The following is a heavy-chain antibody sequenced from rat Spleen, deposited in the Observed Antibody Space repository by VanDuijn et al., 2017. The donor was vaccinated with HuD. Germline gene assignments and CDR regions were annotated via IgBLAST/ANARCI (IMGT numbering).Heavy chain of an antibody. J-gene: IGHJ2*01. CDR3: ARSGYGGYYFDY. CDR1: GFTFSDYA. V-gene: IGHV5-29*01. D-gene: IGHD1-11*01. Sequence: EVQLVESGGGLVQPGRSLTLSCAASGFTFSDYAMAWVRQAPTKGLEWVATISYDGSSTYYRDSVKGRFTISRDNAKSTLFLRMDSLRSEDTATYYCARSGYGGYYFDYWGQGVMVTVSS. CDR2: ISYDGSST.